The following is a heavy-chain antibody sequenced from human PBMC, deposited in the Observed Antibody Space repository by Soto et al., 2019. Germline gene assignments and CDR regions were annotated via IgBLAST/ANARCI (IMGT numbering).Heavy chain of an antibody. V-gene: IGHV4-30-4*01. D-gene: IGHD5-12*01. CDR2: IYYSGST. CDR1: GSSISSSDYY. Sequence: SATLSLTCTVSGSSISSSDYYRSWIRQPPGKGLEWIGYIYYSGSTYYNPSLKSRVTISVDTSKNQFSLKLSSVTAADTAVYYCARERLGAYEYFFDGWGQGTLDTFSS. CDR3: ARERLGAYEYFFDG. J-gene: IGHJ5*02.